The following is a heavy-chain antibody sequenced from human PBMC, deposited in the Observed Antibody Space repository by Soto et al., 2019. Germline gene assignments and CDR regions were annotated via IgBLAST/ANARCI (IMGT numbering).Heavy chain of an antibody. J-gene: IGHJ6*02. D-gene: IGHD2-21*01. Sequence: QVQLQESGPGLVKPSQTLSLTCSVSGASISSGGYYWNWIRQHPGKGLEWIGYIYYSGTTYYNPSLKSRVTISVDTSKNQFSLKLSSVTAADMAVYYCAASCVGCGGFNYYGMDVWGQGTTVTVSS. V-gene: IGHV4-31*03. CDR3: AASCVGCGGFNYYGMDV. CDR1: GASISSGGYY. CDR2: IYYSGTT.